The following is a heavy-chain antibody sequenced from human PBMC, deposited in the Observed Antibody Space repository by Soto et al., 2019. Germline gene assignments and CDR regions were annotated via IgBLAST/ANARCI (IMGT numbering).Heavy chain of an antibody. CDR2: IYYSGST. V-gene: IGHV4-59*01. D-gene: IGHD3-9*01. Sequence: SETLSLTCTVSGGSISSYYWSWIRQPPGKGLEWIGYIYYSGSTNYNPSLKSRVTISVDTSKNQFSLKLSSVTVADTAVYYCARDHLKYYDILTGYFPYYYGMDVWGQGTTVTVSS. CDR3: ARDHLKYYDILTGYFPYYYGMDV. CDR1: GGSISSYY. J-gene: IGHJ6*02.